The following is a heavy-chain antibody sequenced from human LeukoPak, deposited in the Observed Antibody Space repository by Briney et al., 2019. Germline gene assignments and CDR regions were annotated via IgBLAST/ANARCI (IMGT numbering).Heavy chain of an antibody. J-gene: IGHJ6*03. D-gene: IGHD2-15*01. CDR1: GFTFSRYS. Sequence: GGSLRLSCAVSGFTFSRYSMYWVRQAPGKGLEWVSAISGSGGSTYYADSVKGRFTISRDNSKNTLYLQMNSLRAEDTAVYYCAKGRRGGGHYYMDVWGKGTTVTVSS. CDR2: ISGSGGST. V-gene: IGHV3-23*01. CDR3: AKGRRGGGHYYMDV.